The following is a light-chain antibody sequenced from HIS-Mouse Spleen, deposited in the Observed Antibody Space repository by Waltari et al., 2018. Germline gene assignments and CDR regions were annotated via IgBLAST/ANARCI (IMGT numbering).Light chain of an antibody. CDR1: SSDVVGHNY. CDR2: DVS. V-gene: IGLV2-11*01. Sequence: QSALTQPRPVSGSPGQSVTTSCTGTSSDVVGHNYVSWYQQHPGKAPKLMIYDVSKRPSGVPDRFSGSKSGNTASLTISGLQAEDEADYYCCSYAGSYTYVFGTGTKVTVL. CDR3: CSYAGSYTYV. J-gene: IGLJ1*01.